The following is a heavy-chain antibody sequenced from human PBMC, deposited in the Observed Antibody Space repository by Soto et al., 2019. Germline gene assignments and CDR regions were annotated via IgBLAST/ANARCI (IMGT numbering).Heavy chain of an antibody. J-gene: IGHJ6*02. CDR1: GGSINSYY. D-gene: IGHD3-10*01. V-gene: IGHV4-59*08. CDR3: ARQGFGPLHGLVDV. CDR2: VHHSWGS. Sequence: QVRLQESGPGLVKPSETLSLSCTVSGGSINSYYWSWIRQSPGKRMEWIGYVHHSWGSSYNPSLQSRVAISLDTSKSQFSLKVTSVTATDTAVYYCARQGFGPLHGLVDVWGQGTTVTVSS.